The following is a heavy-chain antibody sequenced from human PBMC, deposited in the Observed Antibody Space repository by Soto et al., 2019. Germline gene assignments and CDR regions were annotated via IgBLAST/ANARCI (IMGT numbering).Heavy chain of an antibody. J-gene: IGHJ6*02. V-gene: IGHV6-1*01. CDR1: GDSVCSNSAA. CDR2: TYSRSRWYN. CDR3: ARELYPWDYYYYGMDV. Sequence: PAQTLSLTCAISGDSVCSNSAAWNWIWQSPSIGLKWLGRTYSRSRWYNDYEGSVKSRITINPDTSNDQFSLQLNSVTPEDTAVYYWARELYPWDYYYYGMDVWGQVTTVTVSS. D-gene: IGHD1-26*01.